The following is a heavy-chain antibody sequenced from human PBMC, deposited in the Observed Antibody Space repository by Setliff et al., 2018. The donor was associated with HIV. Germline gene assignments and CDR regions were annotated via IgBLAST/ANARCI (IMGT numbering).Heavy chain of an antibody. CDR3: ARRSGWSLDY. J-gene: IGHJ4*02. D-gene: IGHD6-19*01. CDR2: IYSSGST. V-gene: IGHV4-59*12. Sequence: PSETLSLTCTVSGASISSYYWSWIRQPPGKGLEWIGYIYSSGSTNYNPSLKSRVTISVDTSKNQFSLKLSSVTAADTAVYYCARRSGWSLDYWGQGTLVTVSS. CDR1: GASISSYY.